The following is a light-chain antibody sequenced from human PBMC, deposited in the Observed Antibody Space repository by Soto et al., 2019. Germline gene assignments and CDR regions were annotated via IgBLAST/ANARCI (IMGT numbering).Light chain of an antibody. Sequence: LNPPASVSGSPGQSIAISCPGTSSDIGTYNLVSWYQQHPGKVPKLMISEVNKRPSGVSNRFSGSKSGNTASLTISGLQTEDEADYYCCSFAGSGTGVFGTGTKVTVL. CDR3: CSFAGSGTGV. CDR1: SSDIGTYNL. CDR2: EVN. V-gene: IGLV2-23*02. J-gene: IGLJ1*01.